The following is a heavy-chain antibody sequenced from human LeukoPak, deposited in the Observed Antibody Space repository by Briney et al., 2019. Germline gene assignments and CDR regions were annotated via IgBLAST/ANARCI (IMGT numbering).Heavy chain of an antibody. CDR1: GFTFSSYG. Sequence: GGSLRLSCAASGFTFSSYGMHWVRQAPGKGLEWVAFIRYDGSNKYYADSVKGRFTISRDNSKNTLYLQMNSLRAEDTAVYYCANSRGFTENFDYWGQGTQVTVSS. CDR2: IRYDGSNK. D-gene: IGHD3-10*01. V-gene: IGHV3-30*02. CDR3: ANSRGFTENFDY. J-gene: IGHJ4*02.